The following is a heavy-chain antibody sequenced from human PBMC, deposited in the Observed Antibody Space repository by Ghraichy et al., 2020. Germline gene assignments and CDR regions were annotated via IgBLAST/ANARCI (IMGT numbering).Heavy chain of an antibody. V-gene: IGHV1-8*01. CDR3: ARGRGELGLRLEMLPYYFDY. J-gene: IGHJ4*02. D-gene: IGHD5-24*01. CDR1: GDSFSKND. CDR2: MNPKSGNT. Sequence: ASVKVSCKASGDSFSKNDINWVRQATGQGLEWMGWMNPKSGNTSYTQKFQARVTMTWDSSTSTAYMELRSLKSDDTAVYFCARGRGELGLRLEMLPYYFDYWGQGTLVTVSS.